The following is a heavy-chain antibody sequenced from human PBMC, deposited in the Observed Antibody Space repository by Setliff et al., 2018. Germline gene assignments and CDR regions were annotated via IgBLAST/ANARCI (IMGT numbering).Heavy chain of an antibody. Sequence: PSETLSLTCSASGVDVIERLYYWSWVRQSPGKGLEWIGTRYYTGTTFYNPSLESRVAVSLDASEKKFSLNLRSVTTADTAVYYCARHFYPPDFFAPWGQGLLVTVSS. V-gene: IGHV4-39*01. J-gene: IGHJ5*02. CDR2: RYYTGTT. D-gene: IGHD3-3*01. CDR1: GVDVIERLYY. CDR3: ARHFYPPDFFAP.